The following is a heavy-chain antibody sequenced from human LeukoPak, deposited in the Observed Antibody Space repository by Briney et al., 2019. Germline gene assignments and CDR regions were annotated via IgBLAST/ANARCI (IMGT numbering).Heavy chain of an antibody. CDR1: GGSFSSYY. V-gene: IGHV4-39*01. J-gene: IGHJ4*02. Sequence: PSETLSLTCAVYGGSFSSYYWGWIRQPPGKGLEWIGSIYYSGSTYYNPSLKSRVTISVDTSKNQFSLKLSSVTAADTAVYYCARHETWPNFDYWGQGTLVTVSS. CDR3: ARHETWPNFDY. CDR2: IYYSGST.